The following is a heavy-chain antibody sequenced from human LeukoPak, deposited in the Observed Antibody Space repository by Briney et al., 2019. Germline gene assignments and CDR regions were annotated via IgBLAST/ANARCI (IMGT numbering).Heavy chain of an antibody. CDR3: AKGLGRYDFWSGYSTLHDAFDI. J-gene: IGHJ3*02. CDR2: ISGSGGST. CDR1: GFTFSSYA. V-gene: IGHV3-23*01. Sequence: PGGSLRLSCAASGFTFSSYAMSWVRQAPGKGLEWVSAISGSGGSTYYADSVKGRFTISRDNSKNTLYLQMNSLRAEDTAVHYCAKGLGRYDFWSGYSTLHDAFDIWGQGTMVTVSS. D-gene: IGHD3-3*01.